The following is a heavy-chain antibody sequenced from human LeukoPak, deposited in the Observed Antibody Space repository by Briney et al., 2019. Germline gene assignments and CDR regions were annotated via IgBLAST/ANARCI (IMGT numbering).Heavy chain of an antibody. D-gene: IGHD3-10*01. CDR3: ARDRYYYGSGSLYFDY. CDR1: GGSISSYY. CDR2: IYTSGST. J-gene: IGHJ4*02. V-gene: IGHV4-4*07. Sequence: SETLSLTCTVSGGSISSYYWSWIRQPAGKGLEWIGRIYTSGSTNYNPSLKSRVTISVDTSKNQFSLKLSSVTAADTAVYYCARDRYYYGSGSLYFDYWGQGTLVTVSS.